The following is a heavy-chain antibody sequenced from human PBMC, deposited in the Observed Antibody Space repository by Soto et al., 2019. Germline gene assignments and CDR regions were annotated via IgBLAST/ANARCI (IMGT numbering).Heavy chain of an antibody. D-gene: IGHD2-15*01. CDR2: IKSKTDGGTT. CDR1: GFTFSNAW. Sequence: ESGGGLVKPGGSLRLSCAASGFTFSNAWMSWVRQAPGKGLEWVGRIKSKTDGGTTDYAAPVKGRFTISRDDSKNTLYLQMNSLKTEDTAVYYCTTDGLNCSGGSCYLYYFDYWGQGTLVTVSS. J-gene: IGHJ4*02. V-gene: IGHV3-15*01. CDR3: TTDGLNCSGGSCYLYYFDY.